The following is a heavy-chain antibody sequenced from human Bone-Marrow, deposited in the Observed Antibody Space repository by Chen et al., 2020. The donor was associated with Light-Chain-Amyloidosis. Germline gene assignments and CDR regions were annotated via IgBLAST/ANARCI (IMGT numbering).Heavy chain of an antibody. J-gene: IGHJ4*02. CDR3: ARGLMSDKYCSSTSCSYYFDY. D-gene: IGHD2-2*01. CDR2: INHSGST. CDR1: GGSFSGYY. Sequence: QVQLQQWGAGLLKPSETLSLTCAVYGGSFSGYYWSWIRQPPGKGLEWIGEINHSGSTNYNPSLKSRVTISVDTSKNPFSLKLSSVTAADTAVYYCARGLMSDKYCSSTSCSYYFDYWGQGTLVTVSS. V-gene: IGHV4-34*01.